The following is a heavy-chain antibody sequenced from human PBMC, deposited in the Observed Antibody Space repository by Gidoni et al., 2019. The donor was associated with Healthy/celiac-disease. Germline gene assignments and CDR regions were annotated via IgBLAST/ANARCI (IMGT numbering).Heavy chain of an antibody. CDR1: GFTFSSYG. CDR3: ARDSRYCSGGSCYADAFDI. D-gene: IGHD2-15*01. V-gene: IGHV3-33*01. CDR2: RWYDGSNK. Sequence: QVQLVESGGGVVQPGRSLRLSCAASGFTFSSYGMHWVRQAPGKGLEWVAVRWYDGSNKYYADSVKGRFTISRDNSKNTLYLQMNSLRAEDTAVYYCARDSRYCSGGSCYADAFDIWGQGTMVTVSS. J-gene: IGHJ3*02.